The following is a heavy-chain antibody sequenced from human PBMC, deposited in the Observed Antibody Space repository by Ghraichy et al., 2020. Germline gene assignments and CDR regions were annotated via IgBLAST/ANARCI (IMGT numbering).Heavy chain of an antibody. CDR1: GFTFSDYY. D-gene: IGHD6-25*01. CDR3: AREIRGIAARDAFDI. CDR2: ISSSGSTI. J-gene: IGHJ3*02. V-gene: IGHV3-11*01. Sequence: GGSLRLSCAASGFTFSDYYMSWIRQAPGKGLEWVSYISSSGSTIYYADSVKGRFTISRDNAKNSLYLQMNSLRAEDTAVYYCAREIRGIAARDAFDIWGQGTMVTVSS.